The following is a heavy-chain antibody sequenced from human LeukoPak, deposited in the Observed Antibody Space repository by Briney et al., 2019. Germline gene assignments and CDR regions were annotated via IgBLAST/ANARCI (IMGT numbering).Heavy chain of an antibody. CDR2: ISYDGSNK. D-gene: IGHD3-22*01. J-gene: IGHJ4*02. CDR1: GFTSSSYG. CDR3: AKGGPYYYDSSGYYSPFDY. V-gene: IGHV3-30*18. Sequence: PGGSLRLSCAASGFTSSSYGMHWVRQAPGKGLEWVAVISYDGSNKYYADSVKGRFTISRDNSKNTLYLQMNSLRAEDTAVYYCAKGGPYYYDSSGYYSPFDYWGQGTLVTVSS.